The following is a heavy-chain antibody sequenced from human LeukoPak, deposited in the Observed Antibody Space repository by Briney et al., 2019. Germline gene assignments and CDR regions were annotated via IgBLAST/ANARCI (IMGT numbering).Heavy chain of an antibody. CDR3: ARVFGGNSLDY. CDR2: IHKSGTT. Sequence: KASETLSLTCTVSLGSINNYYWSWIRHPAGKGLEWIGLIHKSGTTYYSPSLKSRVTMSIDTSKNQFSLQLSAVTAADTAIYYCARVFGGNSLDYWGQGTLVAVSS. V-gene: IGHV4-4*07. J-gene: IGHJ4*02. CDR1: LGSINNYY. D-gene: IGHD1-26*01.